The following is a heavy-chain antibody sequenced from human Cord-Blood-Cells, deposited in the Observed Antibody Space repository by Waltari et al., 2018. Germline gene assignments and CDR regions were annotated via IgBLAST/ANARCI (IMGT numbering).Heavy chain of an antibody. CDR1: GYTFTSYG. Sequence: QVQLVQSGAEVKKPGASVKVSCKASGYTFTSYGISWVRQAPGQGVEWMGWISAYNGNTNYAQKLQGRVTMTTDTSTSTAYMELRSLRSDDTAVYYCARLEVSGYDYYYYGMDVWGQGTTVTVSS. D-gene: IGHD5-12*01. CDR3: ARLEVSGYDYYYYGMDV. CDR2: ISAYNGNT. J-gene: IGHJ6*02. V-gene: IGHV1-18*01.